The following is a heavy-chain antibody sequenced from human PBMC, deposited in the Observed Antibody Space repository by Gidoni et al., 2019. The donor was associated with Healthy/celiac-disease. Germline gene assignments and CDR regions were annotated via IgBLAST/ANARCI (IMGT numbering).Heavy chain of an antibody. CDR3: ARGGGGGWSPFDY. J-gene: IGHJ4*02. CDR2: INPNSGGT. D-gene: IGHD6-19*01. V-gene: IGHV1-2*02. Sequence: MHWVRQAPGQGLEWMGWINPNSGGTNYAQKFQGRVTMTRDTCISTAYMELSRLRSDDTAVYYCARGGGGGWSPFDYWGQGTLVTVSS.